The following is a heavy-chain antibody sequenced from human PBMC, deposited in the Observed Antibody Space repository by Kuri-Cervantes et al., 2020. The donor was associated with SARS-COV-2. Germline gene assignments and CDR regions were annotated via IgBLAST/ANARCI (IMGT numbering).Heavy chain of an antibody. V-gene: IGHV3-74*01. J-gene: IGHJ4*01. CDR2: INSDGSST. Sequence: GESLKISCAASGFTFSDYYMSWGRQAPGKGLVWVSRINSDGSSTSYADSVKGRFTISIDNAKNTLYLQMNSLRAEATAVYYCARDYYDSSGVYWSHGTLVTVSS. CDR3: ARDYYDSSGVY. D-gene: IGHD3-22*01. CDR1: GFTFSDYY.